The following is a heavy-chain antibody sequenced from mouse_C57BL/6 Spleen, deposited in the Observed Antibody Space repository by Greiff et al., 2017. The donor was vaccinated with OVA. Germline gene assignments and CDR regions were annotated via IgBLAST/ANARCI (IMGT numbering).Heavy chain of an antibody. CDR3: ARVPTVVAPHWYFDV. CDR2: IYPGDGDT. J-gene: IGHJ1*03. D-gene: IGHD1-1*01. V-gene: IGHV1-82*01. CDR1: GYAFSSSW. Sequence: VKLVESGPELVKPGASVKISCKASGYAFSSSWMNWVKQRPGKGLEWIGRIYPGDGDTNYNGKFKGKATLTADKSSSTADMQLSSLTSEDSAVYFCARVPTVVAPHWYFDVWGTGTTVTVSS.